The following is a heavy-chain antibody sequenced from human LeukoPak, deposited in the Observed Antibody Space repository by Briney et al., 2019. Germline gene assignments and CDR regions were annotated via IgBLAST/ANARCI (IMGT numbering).Heavy chain of an antibody. J-gene: IGHJ4*02. D-gene: IGHD5-24*01. CDR2: IKSDGSDT. Sequence: PGGSLRLSCVASGFSFSSYWMHWVRQAPGQGLVWVSRIKSDGSDTTYADSVKGRFTISRDNGKNTLYLQMNSLRAEDTAVYYCARVTMRDGYFDYWGQGTLVTVSS. CDR3: ARVTMRDGYFDY. V-gene: IGHV3-74*01. CDR1: GFSFSSYW.